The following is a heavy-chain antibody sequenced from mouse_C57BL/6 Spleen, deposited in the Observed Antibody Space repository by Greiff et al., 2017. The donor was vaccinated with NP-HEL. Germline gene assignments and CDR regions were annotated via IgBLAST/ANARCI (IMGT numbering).Heavy chain of an antibody. CDR1: GYTFTSYW. CDR2: IDPSDSYT. V-gene: IGHV1-50*01. CDR3: ARRTYSNYWYFDV. J-gene: IGHJ1*03. D-gene: IGHD2-5*01. Sequence: VQLQQPGAELVKPGASVKLSCKASGYTFTSYWMQWVKQRPGQGLEWIGEIDPSDSYTNYNQKFKGKATLTVDTSSSTAYMQLSSLTSEDSAVYYCARRTYSNYWYFDVWGTGTTVTVSS.